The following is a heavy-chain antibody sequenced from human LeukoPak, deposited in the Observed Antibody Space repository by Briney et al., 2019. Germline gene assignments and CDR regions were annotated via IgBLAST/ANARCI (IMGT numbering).Heavy chain of an antibody. CDR2: ISSSSRTI. J-gene: IGHJ4*02. CDR3: ARGVVRGVSNY. CDR1: GFTFSIYK. Sequence: GGSLRLSCAASGFTFSIYKMNWVRQAPGKGLEWVSSISSSSRTIYFADSVKGRFTISRDNAKNALYLQMNSLRAEDTGVYYCARGVVRGVSNYWGQGTLVTVSS. V-gene: IGHV3-48*01. D-gene: IGHD3-10*01.